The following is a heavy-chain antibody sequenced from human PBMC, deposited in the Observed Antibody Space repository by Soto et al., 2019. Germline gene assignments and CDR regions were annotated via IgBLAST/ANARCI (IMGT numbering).Heavy chain of an antibody. CDR2: VYHSGST. V-gene: IGHV4-4*02. CDR1: GGSIGNNW. CDR3: ARERYDSSGFYYSHFDY. J-gene: IGHJ4*02. Sequence: QVQLQESGPGLVKPSGTLSLTCAVSGGSIGNNWWSWVRQPPGKGLEWIGKVYHSGSTNYNPSLKSRVTISLDKSKNQYSRNLSSVTAADTAVYYGARERYDSSGFYYSHFDYWGQGTLVTVSS. D-gene: IGHD3-22*01.